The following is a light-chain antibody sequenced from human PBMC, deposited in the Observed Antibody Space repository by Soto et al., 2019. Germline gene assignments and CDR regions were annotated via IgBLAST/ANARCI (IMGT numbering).Light chain of an antibody. CDR3: SSYTISSTVV. CDR1: SSDVGGYNY. V-gene: IGLV2-14*03. J-gene: IGLJ3*02. Sequence: QSVLTQPASVSGSPGQSITISCTGTSSDVGGYNYVSWYQQHPGKVPKLLIYDVSDRPSGVSDRFSGSKSGNTASLTISGLQAEDEADYYCSSYTISSTVVFGGGTKLTVL. CDR2: DVS.